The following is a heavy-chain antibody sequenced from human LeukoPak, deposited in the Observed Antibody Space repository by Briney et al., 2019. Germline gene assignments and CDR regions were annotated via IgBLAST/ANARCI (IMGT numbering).Heavy chain of an antibody. CDR1: CYTFTGYY. Sequence: ASVKVSCKPSCYTFTGYYMHWLRQAPGQGLEWIGWINPNSGGTNYAQKFQGRVTMTRDTSISTAYMELSRLRSDDTAVYYFASAGPYSNYWGIDYWGQGTLVTVSS. CDR3: ASAGPYSNYWGIDY. D-gene: IGHD4-11*01. V-gene: IGHV1-2*02. CDR2: INPNSGGT. J-gene: IGHJ4*02.